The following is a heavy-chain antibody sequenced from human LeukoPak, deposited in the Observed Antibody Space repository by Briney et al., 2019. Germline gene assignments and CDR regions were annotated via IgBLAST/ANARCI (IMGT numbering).Heavy chain of an antibody. Sequence: GGSLRLSCAASGFTFSSYAMHWVRQAPGKGLEWVAVISYDGSNKYYADSVKGRFTISRDNSKNTLYLQMNSLRAEDTAVYYCARDPGGGFKQWLPLDYWGQGTLVTVSS. J-gene: IGHJ4*02. CDR3: ARDPGGGFKQWLPLDY. D-gene: IGHD6-19*01. CDR2: ISYDGSNK. CDR1: GFTFSSYA. V-gene: IGHV3-30-3*01.